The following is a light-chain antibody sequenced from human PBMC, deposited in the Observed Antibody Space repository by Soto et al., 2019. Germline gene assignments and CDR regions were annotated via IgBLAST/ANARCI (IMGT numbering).Light chain of an antibody. Sequence: QLVLTQSPSASASLGASVKLTCTLSSGHSSYAIAWHQQQPEKGPRYLMKLNSDGSHSKVDGIPDRFSGSSSGAERYLTISSLQSEDEADYYCQTWGSGILVVFGGGTKLTVL. J-gene: IGLJ2*01. CDR2: LNSDGSH. CDR1: SGHSSYA. CDR3: QTWGSGILVV. V-gene: IGLV4-69*01.